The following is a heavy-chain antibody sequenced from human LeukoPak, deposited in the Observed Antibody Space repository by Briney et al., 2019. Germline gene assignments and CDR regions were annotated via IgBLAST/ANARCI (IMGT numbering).Heavy chain of an antibody. CDR1: GFTLSNYW. J-gene: IGHJ6*02. V-gene: IGHV3-53*01. CDR2: IYSGGST. D-gene: IGHD3-10*01. CDR3: ARGPGSSYGMDV. Sequence: GGSLRLSCAASGFTLSNYWMSWVRQAPGKGLEWVSVIYSGGSTYYADSVKGRFTISRDNSKNTLYLQMNSLRAEDTAVYYCARGPGSSYGMDVWGQGTTVTVSS.